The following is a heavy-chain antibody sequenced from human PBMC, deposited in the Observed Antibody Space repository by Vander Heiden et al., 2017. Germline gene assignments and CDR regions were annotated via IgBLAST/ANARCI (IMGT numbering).Heavy chain of an antibody. CDR3: AISNRGYFES. Sequence: EVWLVESGGGSVQPGGSLRLSCAASGFKFSVYSMNWVRQAPGRGLEWVSYITSDERTIYYADSVKGRFTISRDSAKYSLFLQMNSLRDEDTAVYYCAISNRGYFESWGRGTLVVVSS. CDR1: GFKFSVYS. CDR2: ITSDERTI. V-gene: IGHV3-48*02. J-gene: IGHJ4*02.